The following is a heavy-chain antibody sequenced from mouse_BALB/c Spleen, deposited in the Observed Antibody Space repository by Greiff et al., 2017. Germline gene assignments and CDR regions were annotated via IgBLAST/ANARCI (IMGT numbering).Heavy chain of an antibody. CDR3: ARGGDYYGSSYWFAY. V-gene: IGHV5-4*02. D-gene: IGHD1-1*01. Sequence: EVKLMESGGGLVKPGGSLKLSCAASGFTFSDYYMYWVRQTPEKRLEWVATISDGGSYTYYPDSVKGRFTISRDNAKNNLYLQMSSLKSEDTAMYYCARGGDYYGSSYWFAYWGQGTLVTVSA. J-gene: IGHJ3*01. CDR1: GFTFSDYY. CDR2: ISDGGSYT.